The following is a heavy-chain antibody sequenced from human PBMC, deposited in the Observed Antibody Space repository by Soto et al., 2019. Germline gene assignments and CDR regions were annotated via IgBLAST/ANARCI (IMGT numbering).Heavy chain of an antibody. Sequence: GGSLRLSCAASGFTFSSYAINWVRQAPGQWLEWVSTIADRGDSTLYADSVKGRFTISRDNSKNMVYLQMNSLRAEDTAIYYCAKASRGRYPGGRVFDHWGQGXLVTVSS. CDR1: GFTFSSYA. J-gene: IGHJ4*02. CDR2: IADRGDST. D-gene: IGHD1-26*01. V-gene: IGHV3-23*01. CDR3: AKASRGRYPGGRVFDH.